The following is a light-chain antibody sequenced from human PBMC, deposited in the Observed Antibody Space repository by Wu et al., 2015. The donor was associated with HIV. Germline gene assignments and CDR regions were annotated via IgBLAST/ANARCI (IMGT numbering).Light chain of an antibody. CDR1: QSVRNY. J-gene: IGKJ1*01. Sequence: EIVLTQSPATLSLSPGERATLSCRASQSVRNYLAWFQQKPGQAPRLLIYGAFSRATGIPDRFSGSGSGTDFTLTISRLEPEDFAVYYCQQYDNSRVTFGQGTKVEIK. V-gene: IGKV3-20*01. CDR3: QQYDNSRVT. CDR2: GAF.